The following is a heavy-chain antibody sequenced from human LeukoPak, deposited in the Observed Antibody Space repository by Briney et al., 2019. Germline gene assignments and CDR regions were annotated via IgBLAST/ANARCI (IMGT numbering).Heavy chain of an antibody. CDR3: TAYYYGSGTYYNAHY. CDR1: GFSVSSNY. V-gene: IGHV3-15*01. Sequence: PGGSLRLSCAASGFSVSSNYMSRVRQAPGKGLEWVGRIKSNTDGGTTDYAAPVKGRFTISRDDSKNTLYLQMNSLKTEDTAMYYCTAYYYGSGTYYNAHYWGQGSLVTVSS. D-gene: IGHD3-10*01. J-gene: IGHJ4*02. CDR2: IKSNTDGGTT.